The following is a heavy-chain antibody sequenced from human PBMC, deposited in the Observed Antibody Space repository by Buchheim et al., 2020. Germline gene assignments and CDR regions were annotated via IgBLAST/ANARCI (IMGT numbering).Heavy chain of an antibody. CDR2: IIPIFGTA. CDR1: GGTFSSYA. Sequence: QVQLVQSGAEVKKPGSSVKVSCKASGGTFSSYAISWVRQAPGQGLEWMGGIIPIFGTANYAQKFQGRVTITADGSTSTASMELSSLRSEDTAVYYCARAGGGYDFWSGYYDYYYYGMDVWGQGTT. CDR3: ARAGGGYDFWSGYYDYYYYGMDV. D-gene: IGHD3-3*01. V-gene: IGHV1-69*12. J-gene: IGHJ6*02.